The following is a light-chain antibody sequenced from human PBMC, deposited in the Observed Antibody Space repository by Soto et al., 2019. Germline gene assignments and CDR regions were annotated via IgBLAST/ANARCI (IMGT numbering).Light chain of an antibody. CDR3: QQYGSSPLT. Sequence: DIVLTQSTGALSLSPGERATLSCMSSQSVSSSYLAWYQQKHGQAPRLIIYGASSRATGIPDRFSGSGSGTDCTLTIGRLEPEDVAVYYCQQYGSSPLTLAGGTKVDI. J-gene: IGKJ4*01. V-gene: IGKV3-20*01. CDR1: QSVSSSY. CDR2: GAS.